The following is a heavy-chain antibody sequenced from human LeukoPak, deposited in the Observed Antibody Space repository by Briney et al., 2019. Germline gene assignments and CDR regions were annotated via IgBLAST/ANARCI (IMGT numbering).Heavy chain of an antibody. CDR3: ARFGSVAGSPVAFDI. D-gene: IGHD6-19*01. J-gene: IGHJ3*02. CDR1: GFTFSNYW. Sequence: GGSLRLSCAASGFTFSNYWMSWVRQAPGKGLVWVANIEQDGSEKYYVDSVKGRFTISRDNAKNSLYLQMNSLRAEDTAVYHCARFGSVAGSPVAFDIWGQGTMVTVSS. CDR2: IEQDGSEK. V-gene: IGHV3-7*01.